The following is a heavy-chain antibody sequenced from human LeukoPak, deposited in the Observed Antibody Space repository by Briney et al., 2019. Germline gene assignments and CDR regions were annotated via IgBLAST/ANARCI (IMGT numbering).Heavy chain of an antibody. CDR2: ILDDGSRQ. CDR1: GFTFNRCG. CDR3: VKSSRMDDYGMDA. V-gene: IGHV3-30*18. Sequence: GGSLRLSCAASGFTFNRCGMHWVRHAPGKGREWGARILDDGSRQYYTDAVKGRFTIARDNSKNTLFLQMNSLRAEDTAVYYCVKSSRMDDYGMDAWGQGTTVTVSS. J-gene: IGHJ6*02. D-gene: IGHD3-10*01.